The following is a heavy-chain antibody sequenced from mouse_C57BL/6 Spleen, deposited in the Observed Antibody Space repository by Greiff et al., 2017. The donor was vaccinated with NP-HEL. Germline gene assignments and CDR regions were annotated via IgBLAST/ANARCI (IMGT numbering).Heavy chain of an antibody. Sequence: LQESGPGLVQPSQSLSITCTVSGFSLTSYGVHWVRQSPGKGLEWLGVIWRGGSTDYNAAFLSRLSITKDNSKSQVFFKMNSLQADDTAIYYWAKMDYYGSSYGPYAMDYWGQGTSVTVSS. CDR3: AKMDYYGSSYGPYAMDY. D-gene: IGHD1-1*01. CDR2: IWRGGST. J-gene: IGHJ4*01. V-gene: IGHV2-5*01. CDR1: GFSLTSYG.